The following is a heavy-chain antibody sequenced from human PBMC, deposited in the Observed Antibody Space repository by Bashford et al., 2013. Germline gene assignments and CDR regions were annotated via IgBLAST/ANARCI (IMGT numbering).Heavy chain of an antibody. V-gene: IGHV4-4*02. CDR3: AREAPDWGASDY. Sequence: SETLSLTCAVSGDSISSTNWWSWVRQPPGKGLEWIGEIYHTGNSNYNPSLKSRLTISVDKSKNQFSLKLSSVTAADTAVYYCAREAPDWGASDYWGQGTLVTVSS. J-gene: IGHJ4*02. CDR1: GDSISSTNW. D-gene: IGHD7-27*01. CDR2: IYHTGNS.